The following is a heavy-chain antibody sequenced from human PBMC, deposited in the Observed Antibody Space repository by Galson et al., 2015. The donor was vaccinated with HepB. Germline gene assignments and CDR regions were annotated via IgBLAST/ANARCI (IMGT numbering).Heavy chain of an antibody. V-gene: IGHV5-10-1*01. Sequence: QSGAEVKKPGESLRISCKGSGYSFTSYWISWVRQMPGKGLEWMGRIDPSDSYTNYSPSFQGHVTISADKSISTAYLQWSSLKASDTTMYYCARTQRYYDILTGYSLGGNWFDPWGQGTLVTVSS. D-gene: IGHD3-9*01. CDR2: IDPSDSYT. J-gene: IGHJ5*02. CDR3: ARTQRYYDILTGYSLGGNWFDP. CDR1: GYSFTSYW.